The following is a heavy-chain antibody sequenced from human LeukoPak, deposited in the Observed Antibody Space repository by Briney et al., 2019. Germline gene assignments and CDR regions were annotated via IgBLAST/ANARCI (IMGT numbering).Heavy chain of an antibody. D-gene: IGHD4-11*01. CDR3: AKDAQRGFDYSNSLQY. CDR1: GFNLYSYA. J-gene: IGHJ4*02. V-gene: IGHV3-33*06. CDR2: IWSDGTNQ. Sequence: GGSLRLSCAASGFNLYSYALTWVRQAPGKGLEWVAVIWSDGTNQYYADSVKGRFTIYRDDFQKRVFLQMNSLRVEDTALYYCAKDAQRGFDYSNSLQYWGQGALVTVSS.